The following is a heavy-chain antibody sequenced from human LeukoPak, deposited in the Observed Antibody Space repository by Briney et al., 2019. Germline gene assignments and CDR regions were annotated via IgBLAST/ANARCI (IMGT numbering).Heavy chain of an antibody. CDR3: ARALSTWVIDY. J-gene: IGHJ4*02. Sequence: SETLSLTCTVSGGSISSYYWSWIRQPPGKGLEWIGYIYYSGSTNYNPSLKSRVTISVDTSKNQFSLKLSSVTAADTAVYYCARALSTWVIDYWGQGTLVTVSS. V-gene: IGHV4-59*01. CDR1: GGSISSYY. CDR2: IYYSGST. D-gene: IGHD2-21*01.